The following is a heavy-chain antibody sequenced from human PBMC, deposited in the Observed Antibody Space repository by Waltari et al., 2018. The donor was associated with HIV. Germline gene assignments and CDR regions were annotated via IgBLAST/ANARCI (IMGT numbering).Heavy chain of an antibody. CDR2: VAYDGMKK. D-gene: IGHD3-10*01. CDR1: GPDFGSDG. Sequence: QVQLVESGGGVVQPGDVLRLSCAASGPDFGSDGMHWVRQAPGKGLEWLAAVAYDGMKKYCGDSLRGRIPISRDNSKKTLYLQMNTLRPEDTAIYFCARDSSQVHWFGESLALWGQGTLVIVSS. CDR3: ARDSSQVHWFGESLAL. J-gene: IGHJ4*02. V-gene: IGHV3-30*03.